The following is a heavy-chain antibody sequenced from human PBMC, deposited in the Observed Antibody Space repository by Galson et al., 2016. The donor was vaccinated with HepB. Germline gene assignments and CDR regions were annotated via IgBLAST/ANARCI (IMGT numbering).Heavy chain of an antibody. J-gene: IGHJ6*02. Sequence: SVKVSCKASGYTLTSYGISWVRQAPGQGLEWMGWINTYNGNTNYAQKLQGRVTMTTDTSTSTAYMELRSLRSDDTAVYYCARDVLRVFGGGHYYYGMDVWGQGTTVTVSS. CDR3: ARDVLRVFGGGHYYYGMDV. D-gene: IGHD3-3*01. CDR1: GYTLTSYG. CDR2: INTYNGNT. V-gene: IGHV1-18*01.